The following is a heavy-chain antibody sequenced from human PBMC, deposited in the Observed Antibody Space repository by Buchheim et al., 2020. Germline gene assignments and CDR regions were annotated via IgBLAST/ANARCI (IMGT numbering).Heavy chain of an antibody. V-gene: IGHV4-30-2*01. J-gene: IGHJ4*02. D-gene: IGHD3-3*01. CDR3: ARTCDFMYFDY. CDR2: IYHSGST. CDR1: GGSISRGGYS. Sequence: QLQLQESGSGLVKPSQTLSLTCAVSGGSISRGGYSWSWIRQPPGKGLEWIGYIYHSGSTYYNPSLQSRVPIQQNRSTNQFSLKLSSVTAADTAVYYCARTCDFMYFDYWGQGTL.